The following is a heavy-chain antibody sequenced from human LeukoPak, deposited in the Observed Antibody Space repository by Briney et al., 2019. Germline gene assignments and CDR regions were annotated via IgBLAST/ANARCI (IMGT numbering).Heavy chain of an antibody. CDR1: GFIFNNYA. V-gene: IGHV3-9*01. CDR2: ISWNSGSI. D-gene: IGHD2-15*01. Sequence: GRSLRLSCAGSGFIFNNYAMHWVRQPPGKGLEWVSGISWNSGSIDYADSVKGRFTISRDNAKNSLFLQMNSLRDEDTAVYYCASDSPGYDSGSYFAYWGQGTLVTVSS. CDR3: ASDSPGYDSGSYFAY. J-gene: IGHJ4*02.